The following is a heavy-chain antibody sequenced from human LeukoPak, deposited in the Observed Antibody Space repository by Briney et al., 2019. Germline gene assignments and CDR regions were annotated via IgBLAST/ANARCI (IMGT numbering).Heavy chain of an antibody. D-gene: IGHD6-19*01. CDR2: IIPIFGTA. CDR1: VGTFSSYA. CDR3: ARDLESVADGWFET. J-gene: IGHJ5*01. V-gene: IGHV1-69*13. Sequence: GSAVKVSCKASVGTFSSYAISWVRQAPGQGLEGMGVIIPIFGTANYAQKFQGRVTITADESTSTAYIELSSLRSEDAPGYYSARDLESVADGWFETSGHGTLV.